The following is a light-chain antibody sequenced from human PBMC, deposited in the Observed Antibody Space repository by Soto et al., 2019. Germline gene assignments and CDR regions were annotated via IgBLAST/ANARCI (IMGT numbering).Light chain of an antibody. CDR1: SSDVGRFDY. CDR2: DIT. J-gene: IGLJ1*01. CDR3: CSSAGIYSYV. Sequence: QSALTQPRSVSGSPGQSVTISCTGTSSDVGRFDYVSWYQQHPGEAPKVVVYDITKRPSGVPDRFSGSKSGNTASLTISGLQAEDEADYYCCSSAGIYSYVFGTGTKV. V-gene: IGLV2-11*01.